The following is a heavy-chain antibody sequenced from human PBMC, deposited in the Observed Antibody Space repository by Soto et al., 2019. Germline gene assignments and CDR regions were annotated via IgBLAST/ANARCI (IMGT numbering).Heavy chain of an antibody. Sequence: QVQLVESGGGVVQPGRSLRLSCESSGFTFTNYGMHWVRQAPGKGLEWVAVIWYDGSNKYYADSVKGRFTISRDNSKNTLYLQMNSLRAEDTAVYYCARDEDVNLLGATIGHGYWGQGTLVTVSS. J-gene: IGHJ4*02. CDR1: GFTFTNYG. D-gene: IGHD1-26*01. CDR2: IWYDGSNK. CDR3: ARDEDVNLLGATIGHGY. V-gene: IGHV3-33*01.